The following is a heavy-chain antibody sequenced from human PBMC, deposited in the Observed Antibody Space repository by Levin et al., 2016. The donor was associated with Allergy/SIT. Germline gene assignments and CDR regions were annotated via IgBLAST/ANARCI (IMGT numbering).Heavy chain of an antibody. CDR2: IYPGDSDT. V-gene: IGHV5-51*01. D-gene: IGHD5-18*01. CDR3: ARLSTAMVLAGDY. CDR1: GYSFTSYW. J-gene: IGHJ4*02. Sequence: GGSLRLSCKGSGYSFTSYWIGWVRQMPGKGLEWMGIIYPGDSDTRYSPSFQGQVTISADKSISTAYLQWSSLKASDTAMYYCARLSTAMVLAGDYWGQGTLVTVSS.